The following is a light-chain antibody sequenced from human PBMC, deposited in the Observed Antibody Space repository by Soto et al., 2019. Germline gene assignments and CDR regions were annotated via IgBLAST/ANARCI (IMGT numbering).Light chain of an antibody. Sequence: QSVLTQSPSASGTPGQRVTISCSGSASPIGRNYVYWYQQLPGTAPKLLIYRNSQRPSGVPDRFSGSKSGTSASLAISGPRSEDEADYYCAAWDDNLSGFYVFGDGTKVTVL. J-gene: IGLJ1*01. CDR2: RNS. V-gene: IGLV1-47*01. CDR3: AAWDDNLSGFYV. CDR1: ASPIGRNY.